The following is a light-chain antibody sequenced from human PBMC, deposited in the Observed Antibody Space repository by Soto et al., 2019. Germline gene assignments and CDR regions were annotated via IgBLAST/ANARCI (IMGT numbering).Light chain of an antibody. CDR1: QSLMHTDGKTH. CDR3: MQTLQNPLT. Sequence: DILMTQSPLSLSVTPGQSASISCTSSQSLMHTDGKTHLYWYLQRPGHPPQLLIYELSNRFSGVPDRFSGSGSGTDFSLKISRVQAEDAGVYYCMQTLQNPLTFGGGTKVEI. V-gene: IGKV2D-29*01. J-gene: IGKJ4*01. CDR2: ELS.